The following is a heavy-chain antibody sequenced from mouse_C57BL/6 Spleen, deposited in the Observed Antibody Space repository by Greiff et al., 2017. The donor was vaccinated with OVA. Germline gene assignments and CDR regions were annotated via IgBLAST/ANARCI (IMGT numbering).Heavy chain of an antibody. D-gene: IGHD1-1*01. CDR1: GFNIKDDY. Sequence: EVQLQQSGAELVRPGASVKLSCTASGFNIKDDYMHWVKQRPEQGLEWIGWIDPENGYTEYASKFQGKAPITADTSSNTAYLQLSSLTSEDTAVYYCTTYYYGSSSAWFAYWGQGTLVTVSA. CDR3: TTYYYGSSSAWFAY. J-gene: IGHJ3*01. V-gene: IGHV14-4*01. CDR2: IDPENGYT.